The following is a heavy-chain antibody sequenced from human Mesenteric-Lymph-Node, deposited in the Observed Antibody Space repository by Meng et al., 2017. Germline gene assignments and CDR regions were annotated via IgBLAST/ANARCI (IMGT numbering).Heavy chain of an antibody. CDR1: GVSISSSNW. V-gene: IGHV4-4*03. D-gene: IGHD6-19*01. CDR2: IYHSGST. CDR3: ARVGQWLPIDY. J-gene: IGHJ4*02. Sequence: QWHLPEPGPGLVKPPGTRSLTCAVSGVSISSSNWWSWVRQPPGKGLEWIGEIYHSGSTNYNPSLKSRVTISVDKSKNQFSLNLSSVTAADTAVYYCARVGQWLPIDYWGQGTLVTVSS.